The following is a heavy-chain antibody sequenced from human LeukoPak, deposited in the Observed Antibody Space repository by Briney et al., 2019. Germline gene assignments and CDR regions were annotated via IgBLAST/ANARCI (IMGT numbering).Heavy chain of an antibody. J-gene: IGHJ4*02. CDR2: INHSGST. Sequence: SETLSLTCAVYGGSFSGYYWSWIRQPPGKGLEWIGEINHSGSTNYNPSLKSRVTISVDTSKNQFSLKLSSVTAAGTAVYYCAGGRERDPDYWGQGTLVTVSS. CDR1: GGSFSGYY. CDR3: AGGRERDPDY. D-gene: IGHD1-1*01. V-gene: IGHV4-34*01.